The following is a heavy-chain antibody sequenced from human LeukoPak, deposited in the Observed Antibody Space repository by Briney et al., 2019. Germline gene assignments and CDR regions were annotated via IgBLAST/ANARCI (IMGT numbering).Heavy chain of an antibody. CDR2: IRSKTDGGTT. Sequence: GGSLRLSCTASGLTFKDAWMSWVRQARGKGLEWVGHIRSKTDGGTTDYAAPVKDRFTISRDDSKNTQYLQMNSLKTEDTAVYYCTTYYYDSTSHFGYRGQGTLVTVSS. D-gene: IGHD3-22*01. V-gene: IGHV3-15*01. CDR1: GLTFKDAW. J-gene: IGHJ4*02. CDR3: TTYYYDSTSHFGY.